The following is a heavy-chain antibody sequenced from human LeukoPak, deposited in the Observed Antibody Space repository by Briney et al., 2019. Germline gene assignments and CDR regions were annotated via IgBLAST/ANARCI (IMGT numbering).Heavy chain of an antibody. CDR3: AREGVSSSSLVDY. Sequence: ASVKVSCKASGYTFTGYYMHWVRQAPGQGLEWMGGIIPIFGTANYAQKFQGRVTITADESTSTAYMELSSLRSEDTAVYYCAREGVSSSSLVDYWGQGTLVTVSS. V-gene: IGHV1-69*13. CDR1: GYTFTGYY. J-gene: IGHJ4*02. CDR2: IIPIFGTA. D-gene: IGHD6-6*01.